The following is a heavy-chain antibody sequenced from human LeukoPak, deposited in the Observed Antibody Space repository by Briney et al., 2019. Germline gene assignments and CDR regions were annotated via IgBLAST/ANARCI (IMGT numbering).Heavy chain of an antibody. CDR1: GFTFSSYS. V-gene: IGHV3-21*01. Sequence: GGSLRLSCAASGFTFSSYSMNWVRQAPGKGLEWVSSISSSSSYMYYADSVKGRFTISRDNSKNSLYLQMNRLCITEPRVLNCARDSSGLLSEGVSDYWGQGTLVTVSS. D-gene: IGHD5-12*01. CDR3: ARDSSGLLSEGVSDY. CDR2: ISSSSSYM. J-gene: IGHJ4*02.